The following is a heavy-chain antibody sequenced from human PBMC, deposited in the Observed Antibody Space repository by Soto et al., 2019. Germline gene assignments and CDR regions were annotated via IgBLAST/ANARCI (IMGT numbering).Heavy chain of an antibody. CDR1: GYIFIRYY. V-gene: IGHV1-46*01. CDR2: INPSGGST. J-gene: IGHJ4*02. Sequence: ASVKVSCKAFGYIFIRYYIHWVGQAPGQGLEWMGLINPSGGSTNYAQKFQGRVTVTRDTSTSTAYMELRSLRSDDTAVYYCARDSPPVDYWGQGTLVTVAS. CDR3: ARDSPPVDY.